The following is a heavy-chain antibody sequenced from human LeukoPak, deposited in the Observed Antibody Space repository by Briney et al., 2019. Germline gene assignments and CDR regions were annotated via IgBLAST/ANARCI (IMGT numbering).Heavy chain of an antibody. CDR3: ARGWSTISYYFQY. J-gene: IGHJ4*02. Sequence: EGSLRLSCAASGFIFANYAVSWVRQAPGKGLEWVSSINGDGYSTSYADSVKGRFTISRDNSRNTLNLQMHGLRAEDTAVYYCARGWSTISYYFQYWGQGTLVTVSS. V-gene: IGHV3-23*01. D-gene: IGHD2-2*01. CDR2: INGDGYST. CDR1: GFIFANYA.